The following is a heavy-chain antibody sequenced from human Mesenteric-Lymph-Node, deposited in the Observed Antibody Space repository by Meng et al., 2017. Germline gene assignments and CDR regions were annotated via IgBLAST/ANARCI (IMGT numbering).Heavy chain of an antibody. D-gene: IGHD4-17*01. Sequence: GESLKISCAASGFTFSSYWMSWVRQAPGKGLEWVANIKQDGSEKYYVDSVKGRFTISRDNAKNSLYLQMNSLRAEDTAVYYCARAYDYGDYIGELYFDYWGQGTLVTVSS. CDR2: IKQDGSEK. CDR1: GFTFSSYW. V-gene: IGHV3-7*03. J-gene: IGHJ4*02. CDR3: ARAYDYGDYIGELYFDY.